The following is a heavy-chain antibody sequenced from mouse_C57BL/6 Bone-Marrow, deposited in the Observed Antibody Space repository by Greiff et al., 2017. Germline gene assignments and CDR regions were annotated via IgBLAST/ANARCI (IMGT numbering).Heavy chain of an antibody. J-gene: IGHJ2*01. V-gene: IGHV1-5*01. CDR2: IYPGNSDT. Sequence: EVQLQQSGTVLARPGASVKMSCKTSGYTFTSYWMHWVKQRPGQGLEWIGAIYPGNSDTSYNQKFKGKAKLTAVTSASTAYMELSSRTNEDSAVYYCTRRDGSPYYFDYWGQGTTLTVSS. D-gene: IGHD1-1*01. CDR1: GYTFTSYW. CDR3: TRRDGSPYYFDY.